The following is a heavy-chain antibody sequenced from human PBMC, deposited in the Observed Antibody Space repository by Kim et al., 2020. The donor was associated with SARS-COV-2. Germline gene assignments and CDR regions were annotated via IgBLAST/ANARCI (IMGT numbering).Heavy chain of an antibody. D-gene: IGHD3-22*01. CDR2: ISDTDGRT. CDR3: TTTDPYYEKRGYYFMLCLCDLEI. CDR1: GFTLSSYA. Sequence: GGSLRLSCAASGFTLSSYAISWVRQAPGKGLEWVSSISDTDGRTDYADSVKGRFTISRDNYRGTLYLQMNSLRAEDTAVYYCTTTDPYYEKRGYYFMLCLCDLEIWARGTMVTVPS. V-gene: IGHV3-23*01. J-gene: IGHJ3*02.